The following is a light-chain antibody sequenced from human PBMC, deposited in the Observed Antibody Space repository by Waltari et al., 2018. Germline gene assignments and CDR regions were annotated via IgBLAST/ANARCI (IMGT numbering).Light chain of an antibody. J-gene: IGLJ2*01. CDR2: EVS. Sequence: QSALTQPASVSGSPGQSITISCTGTSSDVGGYNYASWYQQHPGKAPKLIIYEVSNRPSGVPNRFSGSKSGNTASLTISGLQAEDEADYYCSSFTSSSTVVFGGGTKLTVL. V-gene: IGLV2-14*01. CDR1: SSDVGGYNY. CDR3: SSFTSSSTVV.